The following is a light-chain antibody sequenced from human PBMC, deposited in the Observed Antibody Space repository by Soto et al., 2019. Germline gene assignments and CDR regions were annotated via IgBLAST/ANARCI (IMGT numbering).Light chain of an antibody. CDR2: DVS. CDR1: SSDVGDNNY. J-gene: IGLJ1*01. Sequence: LTQPASVSGSPGQSITISCTGTSSDVGDNNYVSWYQQHPDKAPKLMIYDVSNRPSGVSNRFSGSKSGNTASLTISGLQAEDEADYYCSSYTTSSTYVFGTGTKVTVL. CDR3: SSYTTSSTYV. V-gene: IGLV2-14*03.